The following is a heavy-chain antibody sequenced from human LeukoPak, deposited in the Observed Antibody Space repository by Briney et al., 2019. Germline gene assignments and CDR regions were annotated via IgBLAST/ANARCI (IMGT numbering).Heavy chain of an antibody. CDR1: GYTFTSYA. V-gene: IGHV1-3*01. Sequence: ASAKVSCKASGYTFTSYAMHWVRQAPGQRLEWMGWINAGNGNTKYSQKFQGRVTITRDTSASTAYMELSSLRSEDTAVYYCARVGSSWYSDAFDIWGQGTMVTVSS. J-gene: IGHJ3*02. D-gene: IGHD6-13*01. CDR3: ARVGSSWYSDAFDI. CDR2: INAGNGNT.